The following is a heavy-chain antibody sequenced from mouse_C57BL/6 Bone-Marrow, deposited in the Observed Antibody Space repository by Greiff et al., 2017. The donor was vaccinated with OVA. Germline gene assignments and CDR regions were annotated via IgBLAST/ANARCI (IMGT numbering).Heavy chain of an antibody. CDR1: GFTFSDAW. D-gene: IGHD2-5*01. CDR3: TRLYSNYVPWFAY. V-gene: IGHV6-6*01. Sequence: DVKLQESGGGLVQPGGSMKLSCAASGFTFSDAWMDWVRQSPEKGLEWVAEIRNKANNHATYYAESVKGRFTISRDDSKSSVYLQMNSLRAEDTGIYYCTRLYSNYVPWFAYWGQGTLVTVSA. CDR2: IRNKANNHAT. J-gene: IGHJ3*01.